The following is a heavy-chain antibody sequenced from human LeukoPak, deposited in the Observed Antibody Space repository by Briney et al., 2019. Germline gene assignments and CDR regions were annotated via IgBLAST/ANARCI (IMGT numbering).Heavy chain of an antibody. CDR1: GFTFSNYG. J-gene: IGHJ3*02. Sequence: GGSLRLSCAASGFTFSNYGMSWVRRSPGKGLEWVSAIIAGGGSTSYADSVKGRFTISGDNSKDTLYLQMNSLRAEDTALYYCAKDDGVRGVIWAFDIWGQGTMVIVSS. D-gene: IGHD3-10*01. CDR3: AKDDGVRGVIWAFDI. V-gene: IGHV3-23*01. CDR2: IIAGGGST.